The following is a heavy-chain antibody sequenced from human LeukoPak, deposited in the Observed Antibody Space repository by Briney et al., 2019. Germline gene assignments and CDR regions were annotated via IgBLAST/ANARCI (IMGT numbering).Heavy chain of an antibody. Sequence: PSETLSLTCTVSGGSISSYYGAWIRQPPGKGLEWIGYIYYSGSTNYNPSPKSRVTISVDTSKNQFSLKLSSVTAADTAVYYCASGSLGYCSSTSCPLDYWGQGTLVTVSS. CDR1: GGSISSYY. CDR3: ASGSLGYCSSTSCPLDY. V-gene: IGHV4-59*01. CDR2: IYYSGST. J-gene: IGHJ4*02. D-gene: IGHD2-2*01.